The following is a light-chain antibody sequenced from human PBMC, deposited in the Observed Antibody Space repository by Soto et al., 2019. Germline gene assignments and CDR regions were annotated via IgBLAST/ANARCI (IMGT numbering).Light chain of an antibody. Sequence: DIQMTQSPSSLSASVEDSVTITCRATQDISTFLNWYQQRPGKAPNVLIYRASTLQGDVPSRFSGSGSGTDFTLTTSGLQPEDFAIYYCQQSYSTPFTFGQGTQVEV. J-gene: IGKJ2*01. CDR1: QDISTF. CDR2: RAS. V-gene: IGKV1-39*01. CDR3: QQSYSTPFT.